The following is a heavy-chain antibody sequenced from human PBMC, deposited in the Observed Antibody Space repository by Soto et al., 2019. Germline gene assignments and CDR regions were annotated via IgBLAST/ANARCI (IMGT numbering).Heavy chain of an antibody. CDR2: ISYNGSNK. D-gene: IGHD2-21*02. V-gene: IGHV3-30-3*01. CDR1: GFTFSSYD. J-gene: IGHJ5*02. Sequence: QVQLVESGGGVVQPGRSLRLSCAASGFTFSSYDMHWVRQAPGKVLEWVAVISYNGSNKYYADSVKGRFTISRDNSNNTLYLQMNSLRAEDTAVYYCARGIGLVVTARPVGHWGQGTLVTASS. CDR3: ARGIGLVVTARPVGH.